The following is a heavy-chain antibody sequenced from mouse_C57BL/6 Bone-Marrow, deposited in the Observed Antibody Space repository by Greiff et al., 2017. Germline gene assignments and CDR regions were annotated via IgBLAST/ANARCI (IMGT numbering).Heavy chain of an antibody. CDR1: GFTFSDYY. Sequence: EVKLMESEGGLVQPGSSMKLSCTASGFTFSDYYMAWVRQVPEKGLEWVANINYDGSSTYYLDSLKSRFIISRDNAKNILYLQMSSLKSEDTATYYCARDQDGSSPHWYFDVWGTGTTVTVSS. D-gene: IGHD1-1*01. J-gene: IGHJ1*03. CDR2: INYDGSST. V-gene: IGHV5-16*01. CDR3: ARDQDGSSPHWYFDV.